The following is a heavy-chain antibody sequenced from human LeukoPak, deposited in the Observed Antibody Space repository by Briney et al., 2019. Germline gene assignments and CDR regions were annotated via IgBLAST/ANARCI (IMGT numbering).Heavy chain of an antibody. J-gene: IGHJ6*03. Sequence: PGGSLRLSCAASGFTFSSYNMNWVRQAPGTGLEWVSYISSSSSYIYYADSVKGRFTISRDNAKNSLYLQMNSLRAEDTAVYYCARVIVFRGYMDVWGKGTTVTASS. V-gene: IGHV3-21*01. CDR1: GFTFSSYN. D-gene: IGHD1-26*01. CDR3: ARVIVFRGYMDV. CDR2: ISSSSSYI.